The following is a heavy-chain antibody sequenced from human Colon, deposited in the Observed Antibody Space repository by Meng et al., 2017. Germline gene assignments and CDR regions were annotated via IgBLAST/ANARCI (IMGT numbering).Heavy chain of an antibody. Sequence: QGQVKELGARLLKPSETLSLSCDVYGGSVSRDFCSLIRQTPGKGMEWIGGISEGGGTLYNPSLKSRVFISVDTSNSELTLKLTSVTDADTGVYYCARGQGFLLHYFDNWGQGTLVTVSS. D-gene: IGHD3-22*01. J-gene: IGHJ4*02. CDR3: ARGQGFLLHYFDN. V-gene: IGHV4-34*01. CDR1: GGSVSRDF. CDR2: ISEGGGT.